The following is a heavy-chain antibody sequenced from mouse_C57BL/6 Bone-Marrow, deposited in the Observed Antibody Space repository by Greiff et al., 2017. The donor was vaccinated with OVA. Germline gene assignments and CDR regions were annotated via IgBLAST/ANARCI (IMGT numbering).Heavy chain of an antibody. CDR1: GYTFTDYE. CDR3: TPDAGTGY. CDR2: IDPETGGT. D-gene: IGHD3-3*01. J-gene: IGHJ2*01. V-gene: IGHV1-15*01. Sequence: VKLLQSGAELVRPGASVTLSCKASGYTFTDYEMHWVKQTPVHGLEWIGAIDPETGGTAYNQKFKGKAILTADKSSSTACMGLRSLTSEVSAVYCCTPDAGTGYWGQGTTLTVPS.